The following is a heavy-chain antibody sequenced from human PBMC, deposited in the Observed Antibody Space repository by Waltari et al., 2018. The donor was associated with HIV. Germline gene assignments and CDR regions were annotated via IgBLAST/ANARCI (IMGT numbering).Heavy chain of an antibody. J-gene: IGHJ4*02. CDR3: ARRQQLTD. Sequence: EVRLVESGGGLVQPGGSLRLSGAASGSTFGSFWLTWVRQAPGKGLGWVANIKEDGSEIHYVDSVKGRFTISRDNAKNSLYLQMNSLRAEDTAVYYCARRQQLTDWGQGTLVTVSS. D-gene: IGHD6-13*01. CDR2: IKEDGSEI. V-gene: IGHV3-7*01. CDR1: GSTFGSFW.